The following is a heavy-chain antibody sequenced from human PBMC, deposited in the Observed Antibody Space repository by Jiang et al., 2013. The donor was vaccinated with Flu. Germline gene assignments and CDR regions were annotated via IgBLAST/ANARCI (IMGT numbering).Heavy chain of an antibody. CDR1: GGSISSYY. CDR3: ARHMGPNSSGWYPYYYYYGMDV. J-gene: IGHJ6*04. CDR2: IYYSGST. V-gene: IGHV4-59*08. Sequence: SGSGLVKPSETLSLTCTVSGGSISSYYWSWIRQPPGKGLEWIGYIYYSGSTNYNPSLKSRVTISVDTSKNQFSLKLSSVTAADTAVYYCARHMGPNSSGWYPYYYYYGMDVWGKGTTVTV. D-gene: IGHD6-19*01.